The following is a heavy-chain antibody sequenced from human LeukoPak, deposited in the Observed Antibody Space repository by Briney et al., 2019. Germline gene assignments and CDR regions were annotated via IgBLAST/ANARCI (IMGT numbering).Heavy chain of an antibody. V-gene: IGHV3-23*01. D-gene: IGHD4-17*01. CDR3: AKDDYGDYTPDY. CDR1: GFTFSSYA. CDR2: ISGSGGST. Sequence: GGSLRLSCAASGFTFSSYAMSWVRQAPGKGLEWVSAISGSGGSTYYADSVKGRFTISRDNSKNTLYLQMNSLRAEDTAVYYRAKDDYGDYTPDYWGQGTLVTVSS. J-gene: IGHJ4*02.